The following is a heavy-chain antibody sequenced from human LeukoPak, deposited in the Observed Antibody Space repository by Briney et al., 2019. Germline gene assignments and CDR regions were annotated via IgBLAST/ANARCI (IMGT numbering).Heavy chain of an antibody. J-gene: IGHJ4*02. Sequence: GGSLRLSCAASGFTFSKYWMLWVRQALGKGVGSVSRIDTDGTVTTYADSVKGRFTVSRDNADNTMFLQTNSVRDEDPGVYYCATKQWLAPPPDSWGQGTPVAVSS. CDR3: ATKQWLAPPPDS. CDR2: IDTDGTVT. CDR1: GFTFSKYW. D-gene: IGHD6-19*01. V-gene: IGHV3-74*01.